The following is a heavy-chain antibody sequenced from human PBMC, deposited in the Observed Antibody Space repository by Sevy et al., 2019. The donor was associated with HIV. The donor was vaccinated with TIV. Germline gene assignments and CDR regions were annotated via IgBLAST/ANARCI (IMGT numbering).Heavy chain of an antibody. Sequence: SGPTLVKPTQTLTLTCTFSGFSLSTSGVGVGWIRQPPGKALEWLALIYWDDNKRYSQSLRSRLTMTKDTSKNQVVRTMTNMDPVDTATYYCAHSLYGDYIGGYFDYWGQGTLVTVSS. CDR2: IYWDDNK. J-gene: IGHJ4*02. V-gene: IGHV2-5*02. D-gene: IGHD4-17*01. CDR1: GFSLSTSGVG. CDR3: AHSLYGDYIGGYFDY.